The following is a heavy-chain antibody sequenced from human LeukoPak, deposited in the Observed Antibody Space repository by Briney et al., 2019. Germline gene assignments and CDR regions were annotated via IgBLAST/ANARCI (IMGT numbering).Heavy chain of an antibody. CDR3: ARVLNVLLWFGELFPDY. Sequence: PGGSLRLSCAASGFTFSSYAMHWVRQAPGKGLEWVAVISYDGSNKYYADSVKGRFTISRDNSKNTLYLQMNSLRAEDTAVYYCARVLNVLLWFGELFPDYWGQGTLVTVSS. V-gene: IGHV3-30*04. CDR2: ISYDGSNK. J-gene: IGHJ4*02. D-gene: IGHD3-10*01. CDR1: GFTFSSYA.